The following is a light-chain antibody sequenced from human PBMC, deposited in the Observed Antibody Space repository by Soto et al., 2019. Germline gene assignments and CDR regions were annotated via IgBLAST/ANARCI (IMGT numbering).Light chain of an antibody. CDR1: SSDVGGYNY. J-gene: IGLJ1*01. V-gene: IGLV2-11*01. CDR2: DVS. Sequence: QSVLTQPRSVSGSPGQSVTISCAGTSSDVGGYNYVSWYQHHPGKAPKLMIYDVSKRPSGVPDRFSGSKSDNTASLTISGLQAEDEADYYCCSYGGSYIHVFGTGTKLTVL. CDR3: CSYGGSYIHV.